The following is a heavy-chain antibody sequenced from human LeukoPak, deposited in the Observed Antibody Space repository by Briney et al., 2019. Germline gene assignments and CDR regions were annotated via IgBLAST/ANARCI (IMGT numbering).Heavy chain of an antibody. CDR2: IYTSGST. J-gene: IGHJ5*02. V-gene: IGHV4-61*02. D-gene: IGHD3-9*01. Sequence: SGTLSLTCTVSGGSISSGSYYWSWIRQPAGKGLEWIGRIYTSGSTNYNPSLKSRVTISVDTSKNQFSLKLSSVTAADTAVYYCARVDYDILTGYSYNWFDPWGQGTLVTVSS. CDR3: ARVDYDILTGYSYNWFDP. CDR1: GGSISSGSYY.